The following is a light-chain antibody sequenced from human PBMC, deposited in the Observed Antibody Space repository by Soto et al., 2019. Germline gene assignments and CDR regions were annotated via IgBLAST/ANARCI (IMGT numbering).Light chain of an antibody. CDR3: AAWDDSLSGLV. J-gene: IGLJ2*01. Sequence: QSVLTQPPSASGTPGQRVTISCSGSSSNIGSNYVHWYHQLPGTAPKLVIYRNNQRPSGVPDRISGSKSGTSASLAISGLRSEDEADYYCAAWDDSLSGLVFGRGTKLTVL. V-gene: IGLV1-47*01. CDR1: SSNIGSNY. CDR2: RNN.